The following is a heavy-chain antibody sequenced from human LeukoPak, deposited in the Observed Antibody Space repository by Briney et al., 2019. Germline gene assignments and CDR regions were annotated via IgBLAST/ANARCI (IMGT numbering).Heavy chain of an antibody. CDR2: ISNNEVVT. D-gene: IGHD2-15*01. CDR1: GFTFSNYA. Sequence: GGSLRLSCSASGFTFSNYAIHWVRQTPGKGLEYVSAISNNEVVTYYADSVKGRFTISRDNSKNTAYLQMSSLRPEDTAVYYWLNGAATGLIDYWGQGTLVTVSS. CDR3: LNGAATGLIDY. V-gene: IGHV3-64D*06. J-gene: IGHJ4*02.